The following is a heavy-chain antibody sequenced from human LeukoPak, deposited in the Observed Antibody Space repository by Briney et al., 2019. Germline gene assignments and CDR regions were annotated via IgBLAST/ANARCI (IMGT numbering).Heavy chain of an antibody. J-gene: IGHJ4*02. CDR2: ISGSGGST. CDR3: AKDRLVRRWLQLVLDY. Sequence: SGGSLRLSCAASGFTFSSYAMSWVRQAPGKGLEWVSAISGSGGSTYYADSVKGRFTISRDNSKTTLYLQMNSLRAEDTAVYYCAKDRLVRRWLQLVLDYWGQGTLVTVSS. D-gene: IGHD5-24*01. CDR1: GFTFSSYA. V-gene: IGHV3-23*01.